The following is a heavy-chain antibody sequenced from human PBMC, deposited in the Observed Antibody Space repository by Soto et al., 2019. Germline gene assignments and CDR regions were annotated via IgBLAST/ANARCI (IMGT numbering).Heavy chain of an antibody. CDR1: GFTFSNAW. V-gene: IGHV3-15*01. J-gene: IGHJ6*02. CDR2: IKSKTDGGTT. Sequence: EVQLVESGGGLIQPGGSLRLSCAASGFTFSNAWMSWVRQAPGKGLEWVGRIKSKTDGGTTDYAAPVKGRFTISRDDSKNTLYLQMNSLKTEDTAVYYCTTGEAARPGAIYYYGMDVWGQGTTVTVSS. CDR3: TTGEAARPGAIYYYGMDV. D-gene: IGHD6-6*01.